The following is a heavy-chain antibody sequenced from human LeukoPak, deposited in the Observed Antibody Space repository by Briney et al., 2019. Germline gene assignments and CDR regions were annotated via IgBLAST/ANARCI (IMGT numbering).Heavy chain of an antibody. Sequence: GASVKVSCKASGGTFSSYAISWVRQAPGQGLEWMGWISAYNGNTNYAQKLQGRVTMTTDTSTSTAYMELRSLRSDDTAVYYCARYDSSGWYGAAFDIWGQGTMVTVSS. CDR3: ARYDSSGWYGAAFDI. CDR1: GGTFSSYA. CDR2: ISAYNGNT. D-gene: IGHD6-19*01. V-gene: IGHV1-18*01. J-gene: IGHJ3*02.